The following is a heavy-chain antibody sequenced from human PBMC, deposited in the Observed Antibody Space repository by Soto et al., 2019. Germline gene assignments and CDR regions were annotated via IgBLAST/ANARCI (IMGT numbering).Heavy chain of an antibody. CDR3: AALYCSGGSCYHLTFDY. J-gene: IGHJ4*02. CDR2: IVVGSGNT. Sequence: SVKVSCKASGFTFTSSAVQWVRQARGQRLEWIGWIVVGSGNTSYAQKFQERVTITRDMSTSTAYMELSSLRSEDTAVYYCAALYCSGGSCYHLTFDYWGQGTLVTVSS. D-gene: IGHD2-15*01. CDR1: GFTFTSSA. V-gene: IGHV1-58*01.